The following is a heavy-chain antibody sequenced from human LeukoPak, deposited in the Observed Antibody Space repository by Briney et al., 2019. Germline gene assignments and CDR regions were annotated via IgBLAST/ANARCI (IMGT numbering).Heavy chain of an antibody. J-gene: IGHJ4*02. V-gene: IGHV1-24*01. CDR3: ATPYYDSSGLFDY. D-gene: IGHD3-22*01. CDR1: GYTLTELS. CDR2: LDPEDGET. Sequence: ASVKVSCKVSGYTLTELSMHWVRQAPGKGLEWMGGLDPEDGETIYAQKFQGRVTMTEDTSTDTAYMELSSLRSEDTAVYYCATPYYDSSGLFDYWGQGTLVTVSS.